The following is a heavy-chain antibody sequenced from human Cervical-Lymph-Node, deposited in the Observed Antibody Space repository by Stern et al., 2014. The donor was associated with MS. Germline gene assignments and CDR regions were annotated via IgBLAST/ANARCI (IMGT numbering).Heavy chain of an antibody. CDR3: ARHRSSGYYDY. D-gene: IGHD3-22*01. V-gene: IGHV5-51*01. Sequence: EVQLVESGAEVKKPGESLKISCRTSGYTFTTSWIGWVRQMPGKGLEWMGIFYPGDSATRYSPSFQGQVTLLPDKSISTAYLQWSSLKASDTAIYYCARHRSSGYYDYWGQGTLVTVSS. CDR1: GYTFTTSW. CDR2: FYPGDSAT. J-gene: IGHJ4*02.